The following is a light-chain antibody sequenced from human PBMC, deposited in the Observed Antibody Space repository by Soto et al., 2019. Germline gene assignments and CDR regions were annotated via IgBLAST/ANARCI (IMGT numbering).Light chain of an antibody. CDR2: GVS. J-gene: IGKJ3*01. CDR1: QSVSSK. CDR3: QQRSNWPPLFT. V-gene: IGKV3-15*01. Sequence: EIVMTQSPATLSVSLGERATLSCRASQSVSSKLAWFQQKPGQAPSLLIYGVSTRATGVPVRFSGSGSGTEFTLTINSLQSEDFAVYYCQQRSNWPPLFTFGPGTKVDIK.